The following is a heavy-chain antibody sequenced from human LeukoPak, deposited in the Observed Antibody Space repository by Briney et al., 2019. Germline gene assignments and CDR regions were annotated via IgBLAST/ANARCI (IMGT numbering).Heavy chain of an antibody. Sequence: GGSLRLSCAASGFTFSSYGMHWVRQAPGNGLEWVAVIWYDGSNKYYADSVKGRFTISRDNSKNTLYLQMNSLRTDDPAVYYCAREGYGDYGGWFDPWGQGTLVTVSS. CDR2: IWYDGSNK. CDR3: AREGYGDYGGWFDP. V-gene: IGHV3-33*08. D-gene: IGHD4-17*01. J-gene: IGHJ5*02. CDR1: GFTFSSYG.